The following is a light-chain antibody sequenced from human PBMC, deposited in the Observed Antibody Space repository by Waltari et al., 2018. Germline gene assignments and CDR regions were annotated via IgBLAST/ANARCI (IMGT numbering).Light chain of an antibody. CDR3: QVWDSSGDHPV. Sequence: SYVLTQPPSVSVAPWKTAKISCAGQPLRSQTVHWYRQKAGQAPVLVIYDDPVRPSGIPDRISGSDTATLTIARVEAGDEADYFCQVWDSSGDHPVFGGGTRLTVL. J-gene: IGLJ2*01. CDR2: DDP. CDR1: PLRSQT. V-gene: IGLV3-21*03.